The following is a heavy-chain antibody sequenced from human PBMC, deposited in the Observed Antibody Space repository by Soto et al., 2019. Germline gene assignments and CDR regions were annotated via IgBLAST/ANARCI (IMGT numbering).Heavy chain of an antibody. D-gene: IGHD3-22*01. J-gene: IGHJ4*02. Sequence: QVQLVQSGAEVKKPGASVKVSCKASGYTFTSYDINWVRQATGQGLEWMGWMNPNSGNTGYAQKFQGRVTMTRNTSISTSYMELSSLRSEDTAVSYCARVGYYYDSSGYYLSFDSWGQGTLVTVSS. V-gene: IGHV1-8*01. CDR2: MNPNSGNT. CDR1: GYTFTSYD. CDR3: ARVGYYYDSSGYYLSFDS.